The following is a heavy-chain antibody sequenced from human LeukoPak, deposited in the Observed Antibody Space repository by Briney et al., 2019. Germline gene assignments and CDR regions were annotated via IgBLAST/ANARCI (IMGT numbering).Heavy chain of an antibody. D-gene: IGHD3-10*01. CDR1: GFTFSDYY. J-gene: IGHJ4*02. Sequence: GRSLRLSCAASGFTFSDYYMTWIRQAPGKWLEWVSYISSSGSTKHYADSVKGRFTISRDNAKNSLYLQMNSLRAEDTAVYYCAPKLYYFDHWGQGTLVTVSS. CDR3: APKLYYFDH. CDR2: ISSSGSTK. V-gene: IGHV3-11*01.